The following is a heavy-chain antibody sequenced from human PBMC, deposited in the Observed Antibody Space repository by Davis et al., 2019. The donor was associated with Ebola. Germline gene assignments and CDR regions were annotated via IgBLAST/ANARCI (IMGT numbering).Heavy chain of an antibody. D-gene: IGHD5-12*01. CDR2: INSDGSST. V-gene: IGHV3-74*01. CDR3: ARGDSGYDPFDY. CDR1: GFTFSSYW. Sequence: PGGSLRLSCAASGFTFSSYWMHWVRQAPGKGLVWVSRINSDGSSTSYADSVKGRFTISRDNAKNTLYLQMNSLRAEDTAVYYCARGDSGYDPFDYWGQGTLVTVSS. J-gene: IGHJ4*02.